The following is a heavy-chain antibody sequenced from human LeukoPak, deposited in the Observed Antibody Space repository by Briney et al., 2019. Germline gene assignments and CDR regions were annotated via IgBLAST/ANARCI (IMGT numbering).Heavy chain of an antibody. Sequence: PSETLSLTCTVSGGSISSYYWSWIRQPPGKGLEWIGYIYYSGSTNYNPSLKSRVTISVDTSKNQFSLKLSSVTAADTAVYYCARSERADSSSWYELREFSWFDPWGQGTLVTVSS. D-gene: IGHD6-13*01. CDR3: ARSERADSSSWYELREFSWFDP. CDR1: GGSISSYY. J-gene: IGHJ5*02. CDR2: IYYSGST. V-gene: IGHV4-59*01.